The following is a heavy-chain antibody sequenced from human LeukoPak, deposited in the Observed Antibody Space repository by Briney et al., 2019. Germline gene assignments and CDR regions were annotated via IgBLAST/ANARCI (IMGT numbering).Heavy chain of an antibody. CDR2: ISWNSGSI. CDR1: GFTFDDYA. J-gene: IGHJ5*02. Sequence: GGSLRLSCAASGFTFDDYAMHWVRQAPGKGLEWVSGISWNSGSIGYADSVKGRFTISRDNAKNSLFLQMNSLRAEDTALYYCAKDGCSGGSCYSRNWFDPWGQGTLDTVSS. D-gene: IGHD2-15*01. V-gene: IGHV3-9*01. CDR3: AKDGCSGGSCYSRNWFDP.